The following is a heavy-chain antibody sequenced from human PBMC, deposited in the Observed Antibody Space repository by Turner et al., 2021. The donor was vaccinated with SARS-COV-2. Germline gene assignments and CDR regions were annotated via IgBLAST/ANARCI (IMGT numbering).Heavy chain of an antibody. CDR3: ASGDVDIVAIPNSGDAFDI. J-gene: IGHJ3*02. Sequence: QVQLQQWGAGLLKPSETLSLTCAVYGGSFSGYDWSWLRQPPGKGLEWIGEINHSGSTNYNPSLKSRVTISVDTSKNQFSLKLSSVTAADTAVYYCASGDVDIVAIPNSGDAFDIWGQGTMVTVSS. CDR1: GGSFSGYD. V-gene: IGHV4-34*01. CDR2: INHSGST. D-gene: IGHD5-12*01.